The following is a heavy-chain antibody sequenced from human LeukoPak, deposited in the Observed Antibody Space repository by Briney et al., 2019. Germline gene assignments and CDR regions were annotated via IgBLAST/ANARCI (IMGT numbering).Heavy chain of an antibody. CDR3: AKSGYSRFDY. J-gene: IGHJ4*02. CDR2: FSGSGGDT. D-gene: IGHD5-24*01. Sequence: GGSLRLSCAASGFTFSSYAMSWVRQAPGKGLEWVAAFSGSGGDTYYADSVKGRFTISRDNSKYTLYLQMNSLRAEDTAVYYCAKSGYSRFDYWGQGTLVTVSS. V-gene: IGHV3-23*01. CDR1: GFTFSSYA.